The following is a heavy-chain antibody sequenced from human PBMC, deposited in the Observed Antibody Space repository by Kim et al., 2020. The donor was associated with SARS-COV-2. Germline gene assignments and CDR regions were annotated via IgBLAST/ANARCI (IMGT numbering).Heavy chain of an antibody. V-gene: IGHV4-34*01. CDR2: INHSGST. D-gene: IGHD3-22*01. Sequence: SETLSLTCAVYGGSFSGYYWSWIRQPPGKGLEWIGEINHSGSTNYNPSLKSRVTISVDTSKNQFSLKLSSVTAADTAVYYCARALPGCDYYDSSGYYSCGVYFDYWGQGTLVTVSS. CDR3: ARALPGCDYYDSSGYYSCGVYFDY. CDR1: GGSFSGYY. J-gene: IGHJ4*02.